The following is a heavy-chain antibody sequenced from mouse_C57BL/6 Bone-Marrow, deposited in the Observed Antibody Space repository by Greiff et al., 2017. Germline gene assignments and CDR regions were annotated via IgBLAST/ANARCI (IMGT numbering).Heavy chain of an antibody. CDR2: INPSTGGT. D-gene: IGHD2-5*01. J-gene: IGHJ4*01. CDR1: GYSFTGDY. V-gene: IGHV1-42*01. CDR3: ARRLYYSNYYYDGMDY. Sequence: EVQLQQSGPELVKPGASVKISCKASGYSFTGDYMNWVKQSPEKSLEWIGEINPSTGGTTYNQKFQAKATLTVDKSSSTAYMQLKSLTSEDSAVYYCARRLYYSNYYYDGMDYWGQGTLVTVSS.